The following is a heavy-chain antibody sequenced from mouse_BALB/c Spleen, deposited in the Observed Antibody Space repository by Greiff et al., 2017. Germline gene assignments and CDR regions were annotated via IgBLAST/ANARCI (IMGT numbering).Heavy chain of an antibody. CDR1: GFTFSSYT. CDR3: ARNYYGNYFDY. Sequence: EVKLVESGGGLVKPGGSLKLSCAASGFTFSSYTMSWVRQTPEKRLEWVATISSGGSYTYYADTVKGRFTISRDNPKNTLFLQMTSLRSEDTAMYYCARNYYGNYFDYWGQGTTLTVSS. J-gene: IGHJ2*01. D-gene: IGHD1-1*01. CDR2: ISSGGSYT. V-gene: IGHV5-6-4*01.